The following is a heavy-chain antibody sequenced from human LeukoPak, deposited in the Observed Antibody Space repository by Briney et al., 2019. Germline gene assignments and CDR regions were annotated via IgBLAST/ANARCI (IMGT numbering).Heavy chain of an antibody. CDR1: GGSFSGYY. CDR3: ARDNWNYGSSMDV. V-gene: IGHV4-34*01. J-gene: IGHJ6*02. Sequence: SETLSLTCAVYGGSFSGYYWSWIRQSPGKGLEWIGEINHSGSTNYNPSLKSRVTISLDTSKNQFSLKLSSVTAADTAVYYCARDNWNYGSSMDVWGQGTTVTVSS. D-gene: IGHD1-7*01. CDR2: INHSGST.